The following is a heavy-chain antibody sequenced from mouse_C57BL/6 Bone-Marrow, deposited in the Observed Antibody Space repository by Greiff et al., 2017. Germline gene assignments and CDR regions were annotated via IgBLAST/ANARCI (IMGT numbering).Heavy chain of an antibody. CDR3: ARTPTTVGYAMDY. V-gene: IGHV5-6*01. Sequence: EVQGVESGGDLVKPGGSLKLSCAASGFTFSSYGMSWVRQTPDKRLEWVATISSGGSYTYYPDSVQGRFTISRDNAKNTLYLQRSSLKSEDTAMYYCARTPTTVGYAMDYWGQGTSVTVSS. J-gene: IGHJ4*01. CDR1: GFTFSSYG. CDR2: ISSGGSYT. D-gene: IGHD1-1*01.